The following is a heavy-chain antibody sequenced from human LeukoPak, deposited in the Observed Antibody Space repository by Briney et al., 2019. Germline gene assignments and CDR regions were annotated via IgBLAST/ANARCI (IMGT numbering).Heavy chain of an antibody. J-gene: IGHJ4*02. D-gene: IGHD6-25*01. CDR3: ARQRDYYFDY. V-gene: IGHV4-4*07. Sequence: KPSETLSLTCTVSGGSISYYYWNWIRQPAGKGLEWIGRIYTSGRTYYNPSLKSRVSMSVDTSKNQFSLKLSSVTAADTAVYYCARQRDYYFDYWGQGTLVTVSS. CDR2: IYTSGRT. CDR1: GGSISYYY.